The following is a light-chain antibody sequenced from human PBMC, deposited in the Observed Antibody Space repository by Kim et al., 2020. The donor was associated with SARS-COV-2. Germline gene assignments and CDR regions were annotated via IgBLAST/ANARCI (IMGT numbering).Light chain of an antibody. Sequence: QSALTQPASVSGSPGQSITISCTGTSSDVGGYHLVSWYQQHPGKVPKLMIYEVSEWPSGVSHRFSGSKSGNTASLTISGLQTEDEADYFCCSYGGTSAFRVFGGGTQLTVL. CDR2: EVS. J-gene: IGLJ3*02. CDR1: SSDVGGYHL. V-gene: IGLV2-23*02. CDR3: CSYGGTSAFRV.